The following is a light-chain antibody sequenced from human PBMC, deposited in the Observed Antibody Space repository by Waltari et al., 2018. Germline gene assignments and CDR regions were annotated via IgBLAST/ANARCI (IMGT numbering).Light chain of an antibody. CDR1: QDISDS. V-gene: IGKV1-NL1*01. J-gene: IGKJ2*01. Sequence: DIQMTQPPSSLSASVGDRVTITCRASQDISDSLSWYQHKPGTAPKLLLYGASRLESGVPSRFSGSAYGTEYTLTIGNLQPEDFATYFCQQYYSTLMYTFGQGTKLEI. CDR2: GAS. CDR3: QQYYSTLMYT.